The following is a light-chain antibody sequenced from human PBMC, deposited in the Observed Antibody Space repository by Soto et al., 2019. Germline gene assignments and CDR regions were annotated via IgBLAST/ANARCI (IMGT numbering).Light chain of an antibody. CDR3: QQYNSHWT. V-gene: IGKV1-5*01. CDR1: QSISRW. J-gene: IGKJ1*01. Sequence: DIQMTQSPSTLSASVGDRVTLACRASQSISRWLAWYQQKPGKAADLLIYDASSLQSGVPSRFSGIGSGTEFTLTISSLQPDDFATYCCQQYNSHWTFGQGTKVDI. CDR2: DAS.